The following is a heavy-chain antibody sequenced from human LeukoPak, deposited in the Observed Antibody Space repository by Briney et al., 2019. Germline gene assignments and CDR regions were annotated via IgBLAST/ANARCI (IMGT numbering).Heavy chain of an antibody. D-gene: IGHD5-12*01. CDR2: IIPTFGTA. Sequence: SVRVSCKASGGTFSSYAISWVRQAPGQGLEWMGGIIPTFGTANYAQKFQGRVTITADESTSTAYMELSSLRSEDTAVYYCAREIIDSGYGRYDIWGQGTMVTVSS. J-gene: IGHJ3*02. CDR3: AREIIDSGYGRYDI. CDR1: GGTFSSYA. V-gene: IGHV1-69*13.